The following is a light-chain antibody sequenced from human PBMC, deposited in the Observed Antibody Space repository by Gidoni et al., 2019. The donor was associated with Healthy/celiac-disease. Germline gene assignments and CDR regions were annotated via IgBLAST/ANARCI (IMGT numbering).Light chain of an antibody. CDR2: GAS. J-gene: IGKJ5*01. CDR1: QSVSSSY. V-gene: IGKV3-20*01. Sequence: EIVFTPSPGTLSLSPGERPTLPCRASQSVSSSYLAWYQQKPGQAHRLLIYGASSRATGIPDRCSGSGCGTDFTLTISRLEPEDVAVYYCQQYGSSPPITFGQGTRVEIK. CDR3: QQYGSSPPIT.